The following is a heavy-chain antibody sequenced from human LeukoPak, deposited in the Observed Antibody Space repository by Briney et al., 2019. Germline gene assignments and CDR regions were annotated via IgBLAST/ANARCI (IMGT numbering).Heavy chain of an antibody. CDR3: AKDLVDIVATALGY. CDR1: GFTFSSYA. D-gene: IGHD5-12*01. V-gene: IGHV3-23*01. Sequence: GGSLRLSCAASGFTFSSYAMSWVRQAPGKGLEWVSAISGSGGSTYYADSVKGRFTISRDNSKNTLYLQMNSLRAEDTDVYYCAKDLVDIVATALGYWGQGTLVTVSS. CDR2: ISGSGGST. J-gene: IGHJ4*02.